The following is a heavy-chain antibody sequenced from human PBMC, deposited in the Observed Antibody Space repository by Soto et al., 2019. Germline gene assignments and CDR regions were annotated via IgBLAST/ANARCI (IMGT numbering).Heavy chain of an antibody. D-gene: IGHD5-12*01. CDR3: ARAGRWLQLIYYYGMDV. CDR2: IYSGGST. Sequence: EVQLVETGGGLIQPGGSLRLSCAASGFTVSSNYMSWVRQAPGKGLEWVSVIYSGGSTYYADSVKGRFTISRDNSKNMLYLQMNSLRAEYTAVYYCARAGRWLQLIYYYGMDVWGQGTTVTVSS. CDR1: GFTVSSNY. J-gene: IGHJ6*02. V-gene: IGHV3-53*02.